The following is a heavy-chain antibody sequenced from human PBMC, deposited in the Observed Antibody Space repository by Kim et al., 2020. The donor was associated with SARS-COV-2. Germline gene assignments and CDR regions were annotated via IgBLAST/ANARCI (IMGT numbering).Heavy chain of an antibody. D-gene: IGHD3-9*01. J-gene: IGHJ6*02. CDR2: ISGDGGNT. V-gene: IGHV3-43*02. CDR1: GFTFDDYA. CDR3: AKDCGYYNILTGYYIPYYYYGMDV. Sequence: GGSLRLSCAASGFTFDDYAMHWVRQAPGKGLEWVSLISGDGGNTYYADSAKGRFTISRDKSKNSLYLQMNSLRTEDTAFYYCAKDCGYYNILTGYYIPYYYYGMDVWGQGTTVTVSS.